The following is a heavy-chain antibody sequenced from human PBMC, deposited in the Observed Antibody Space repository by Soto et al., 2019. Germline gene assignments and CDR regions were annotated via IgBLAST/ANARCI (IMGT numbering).Heavy chain of an antibody. CDR1: GYTFTNYG. CDR3: VRGGAPAALSWFDP. J-gene: IGHJ5*02. CDR2: ISAYNGDT. Sequence: QVQLVQSGVEVKKPGASVKVSCKASGYTFTNYGISWVRQAPGQGLEWMGWISAYNGDTNYAQKLQGRVTLTTDTPTTTAYMELRSLRSDDTAVYYCVRGGAPAALSWFDPWGQETLVTVSS. D-gene: IGHD2-2*01. V-gene: IGHV1-18*01.